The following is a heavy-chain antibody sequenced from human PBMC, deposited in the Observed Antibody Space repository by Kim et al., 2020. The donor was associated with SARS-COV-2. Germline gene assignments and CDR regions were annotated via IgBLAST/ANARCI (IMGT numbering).Heavy chain of an antibody. CDR3: ARPAVVSADWYFDL. V-gene: IGHV3-30*15. D-gene: IGHD6-19*01. J-gene: IGHJ2*01. Sequence: ADVVKGRFTISRDNATHTLYLQLSSLRTEATAVYYCARPAVVSADWYFDLWGRGTLVSVSS.